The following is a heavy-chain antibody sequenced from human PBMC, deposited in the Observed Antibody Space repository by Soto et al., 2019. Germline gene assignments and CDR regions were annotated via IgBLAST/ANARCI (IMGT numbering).Heavy chain of an antibody. CDR1: GGSISSYY. Sequence: PSETLSLTCTVSGGSISSYYWSWIRQPPGKGLEWIGYIYYSGSTNYNPSLKSRVTISVDTSKNQFSLKLSSVTAADTAVYYCAREGDSSSIDYWGQGTLVTVSS. CDR3: AREGDSSSIDY. V-gene: IGHV4-59*01. CDR2: IYYSGST. D-gene: IGHD6-6*01. J-gene: IGHJ4*02.